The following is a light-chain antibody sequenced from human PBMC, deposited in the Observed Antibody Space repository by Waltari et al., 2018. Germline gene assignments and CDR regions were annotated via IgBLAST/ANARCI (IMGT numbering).Light chain of an antibody. CDR1: QSISKY. CDR3: QNHERLPAT. V-gene: IGKV3-20*01. CDR2: AGS. Sequence: VLTQSPGTLSLSPGERVTLSCRASQSISKYLVWYQQRPGHAPRLLIYAGSTRAAGIPDRFSGSGYGTDFTLTISRLEPEDFAMYYCQNHERLPATFGQGTKVEFK. J-gene: IGKJ1*01.